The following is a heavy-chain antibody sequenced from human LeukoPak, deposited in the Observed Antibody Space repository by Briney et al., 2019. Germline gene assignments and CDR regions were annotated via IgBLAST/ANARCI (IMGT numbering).Heavy chain of an antibody. CDR3: ARHRRVRGVSSEFDY. J-gene: IGHJ4*02. CDR2: IYPGDSDT. V-gene: IGHV5-51*01. CDR1: GYSFTNFW. Sequence: GESLKISCKGSGYSFTNFWIGWVRQMPGKGLEWMGIIYPGDSDTLYSPSFKGQVTISADKSINTAYLQWSSLKASDTAMYYCARHRRVRGVSSEFDYWGQGTLVTVSS. D-gene: IGHD3-10*01.